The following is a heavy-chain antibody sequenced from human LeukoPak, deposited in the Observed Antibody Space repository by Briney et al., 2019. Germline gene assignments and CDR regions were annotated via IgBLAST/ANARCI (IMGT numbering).Heavy chain of an antibody. CDR3: AREEGYCSGGSCYYHGMDV. V-gene: IGHV1-46*01. CDR1: GYTFTSYY. J-gene: IGHJ6*04. D-gene: IGHD2-15*01. Sequence: ASVKVSCKASGYTFTSYYMHWVRQAPGQGLEWMGIINPSGGSTSYAQKFQGRVTMTRDTSTSTVYMELSSLRSEDTAVYYCAREEGYCSGGSCYYHGMDVWGKGTTVTVSS. CDR2: INPSGGST.